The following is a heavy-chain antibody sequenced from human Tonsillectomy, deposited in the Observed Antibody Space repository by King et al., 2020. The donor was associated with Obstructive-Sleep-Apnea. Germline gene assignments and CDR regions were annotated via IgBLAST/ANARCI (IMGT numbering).Heavy chain of an antibody. CDR1: GGSISSHY. D-gene: IGHD1-1*01. J-gene: IGHJ6*02. CDR2: IYYSGST. V-gene: IGHV4-59*08. Sequence: QLQESGPGLVKPSETLSLTCTVSGGSISSHYWSWIRQPPGKGLEWIGYIYYSGSTNYNPSLKSRVTISVDTSKNQFSLKLSSVTAADTAVYYCARLELINEDYYYYYGMDVWGQGTTVTVSS. CDR3: ARLELINEDYYYYYGMDV.